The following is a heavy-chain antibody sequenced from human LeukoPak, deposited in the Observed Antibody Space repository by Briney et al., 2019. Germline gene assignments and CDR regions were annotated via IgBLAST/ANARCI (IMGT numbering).Heavy chain of an antibody. V-gene: IGHV1-2*06. D-gene: IGHD3-10*01. CDR1: GYTFTGYY. CDR2: IYPHSGGT. J-gene: IGHJ5*02. Sequence: GASVKVSCKASGYTFTGYYMHWLRQAPGQGLEWMGRIYPHSGGTIYAQKFQGRVTMTRDTSISTAYMELSSLRSDDTAVYYCARDHAFDGDNWFDPWGQGTLVTVSS. CDR3: ARDHAFDGDNWFDP.